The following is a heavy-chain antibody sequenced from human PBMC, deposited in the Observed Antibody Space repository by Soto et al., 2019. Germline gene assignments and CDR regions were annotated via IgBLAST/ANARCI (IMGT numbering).Heavy chain of an antibody. V-gene: IGHV1-58*01. D-gene: IGHD4-17*01. Sequence: SVNVSCKSSGFTFTSSSVQWVRQARGQRLEWIGWIVVGSGNTNYAQKFQERVTITRDMSTSTAYMELSSLRSEDTAVYYCAADPLYGDGMDVWGQGTTVTVSS. CDR3: AADPLYGDGMDV. CDR2: IVVGSGNT. J-gene: IGHJ6*02. CDR1: GFTFTSSS.